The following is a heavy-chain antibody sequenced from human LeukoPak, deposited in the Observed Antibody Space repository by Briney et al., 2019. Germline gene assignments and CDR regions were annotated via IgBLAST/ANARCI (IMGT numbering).Heavy chain of an antibody. CDR2: ISSSGSTI. CDR3: AGDSLGCGVCSDY. V-gene: IGHV3-48*03. CDR1: GFTFSSYE. Sequence: GGSLRLSCAASGFTFSSYEMNWVRQAPGKGLEWVSYISSSGSTIYYADSVKGRFTISRDNAKNSLYLQMNSLRAEDTAVYYCAGDSLGCGVCSDYWGQGTLVTVSS. D-gene: IGHD2-21*02. J-gene: IGHJ4*02.